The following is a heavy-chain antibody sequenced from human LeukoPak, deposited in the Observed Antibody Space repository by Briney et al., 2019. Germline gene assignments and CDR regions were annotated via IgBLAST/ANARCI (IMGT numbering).Heavy chain of an antibody. J-gene: IGHJ4*02. V-gene: IGHV3-48*01. CDR1: GITFSSYR. Sequence: GGSLRLSCAASGITFSSYRMTWVRQAPGEGLEWVSYISSSSSTIYYADSVKGRFTISRDNSKNTLYLQMNSLRAEDTAVYYCASPYTAMVTGSWGQGTLVTVSS. D-gene: IGHD5-18*01. CDR3: ASPYTAMVTGS. CDR2: ISSSSSTI.